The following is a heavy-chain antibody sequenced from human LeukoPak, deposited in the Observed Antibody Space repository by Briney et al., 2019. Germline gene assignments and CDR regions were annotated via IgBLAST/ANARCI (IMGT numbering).Heavy chain of an antibody. J-gene: IGHJ6*02. CDR2: ISSSSSYI. D-gene: IGHD6-13*01. CDR1: GFTFSSYS. V-gene: IGHV3-21*01. Sequence: GGSLRLSCAASGFTFSSYSMNWVRQAPGKGLEWVSSISSSSSYIYYADSVKGRFTISRDNAKNSLYLQMNSLRAEDTAVYYCARDPWVSSSWYQEYYYYYYGMDVWGQGTTVTVSS. CDR3: ARDPWVSSSWYQEYYYYYYGMDV.